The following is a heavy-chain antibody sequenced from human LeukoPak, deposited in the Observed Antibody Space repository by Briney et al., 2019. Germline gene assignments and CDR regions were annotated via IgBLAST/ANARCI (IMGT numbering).Heavy chain of an antibody. Sequence: SETLSLTCTVSGGSISSSSYYWGWIRQPPGKGLEWIGSIYYSGSTYYNPSLKSRVTISVDTSKNQFSLKLSSVTAADTAVYYCARAVRYSYGSYYFDYWGQGTLVTVSS. V-gene: IGHV4-39*07. J-gene: IGHJ4*02. CDR3: ARAVRYSYGSYYFDY. CDR2: IYYSGST. CDR1: GGSISSSSYY. D-gene: IGHD5-18*01.